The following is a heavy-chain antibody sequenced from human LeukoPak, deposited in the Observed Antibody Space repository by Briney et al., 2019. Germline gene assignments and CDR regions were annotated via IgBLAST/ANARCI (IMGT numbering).Heavy chain of an antibody. CDR2: IKSKTDGGTT. CDR3: TTDGSGWYPFDI. V-gene: IGHV3-15*01. D-gene: IGHD6-19*01. J-gene: IGHJ3*02. Sequence: GGSLRLSCAASGFTFSNAWMSWVRQAPGKGLEWVGRIKSKTDGGTTDYAAPVKGRFTISRDDSKNTLYLQMNSLKPEDTAVYYCTTDGSGWYPFDIWGQGTMVTVSS. CDR1: GFTFSNAW.